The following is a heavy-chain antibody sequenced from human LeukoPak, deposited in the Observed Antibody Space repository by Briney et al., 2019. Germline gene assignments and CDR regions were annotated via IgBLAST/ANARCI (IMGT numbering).Heavy chain of an antibody. J-gene: IGHJ5*02. CDR2: VSSDGNNR. V-gene: IGHV3-30*04. D-gene: IGHD1-26*01. CDR1: GFTFSTYS. CDR3: ARGSEMVGVSWFDP. Sequence: GGSLRLSCVASGFTFSTYSMHWVRQTQGKGLEWVAVVSSDGNNRYYTDSLKGQFTISRDNSKNTLYLQMNSLRPDDSAVYYCARGSEMVGVSWFDPWGQGTLVTVSS.